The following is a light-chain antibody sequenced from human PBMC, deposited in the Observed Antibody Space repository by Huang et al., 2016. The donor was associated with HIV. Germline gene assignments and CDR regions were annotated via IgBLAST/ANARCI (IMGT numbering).Light chain of an antibody. Sequence: EIVMTQSPATLSVSPGERATLSCRASQSVGSNLARYQQKPGQAPRPPIDGASTRATGMTARCRGSGAGTEFTLTISSLQSEDFAVYYCQQYKNWTPGSYTFGQGTKLEIK. J-gene: IGKJ2*01. V-gene: IGKV3-15*01. CDR3: QQYKNWTPGSYT. CDR2: GAS. CDR1: QSVGSN.